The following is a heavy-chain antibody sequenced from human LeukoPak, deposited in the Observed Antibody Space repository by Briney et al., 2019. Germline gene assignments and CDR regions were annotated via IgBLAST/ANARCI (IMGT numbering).Heavy chain of an antibody. Sequence: GGSLRLSCAASGFTFSSYEMNWVRQAPGKGLEWVSYISSSGSTIYYADSVKGRFTISRDNAKNSLYLQMNSLRAEDTAVYYCARSYSTPNEVNYYYYGMDAGGQGPTAPVPS. CDR2: ISSSGSTI. V-gene: IGHV3-48*03. CDR3: ARSYSTPNEVNYYYYGMDA. D-gene: IGHD6-13*01. CDR1: GFTFSSYE. J-gene: IGHJ6*02.